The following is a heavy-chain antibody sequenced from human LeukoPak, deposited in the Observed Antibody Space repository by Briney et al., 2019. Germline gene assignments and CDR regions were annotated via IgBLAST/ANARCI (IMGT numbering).Heavy chain of an antibody. CDR2: IPYDGSNK. CDR3: ARSPIYDILTLDY. D-gene: IGHD3-9*01. Sequence: GRSLRLSCAASGFTFSSYAMHWVRQAPGKGLEWVAVIPYDGSNKYYADSVKGRFTISRDNSKNTLYLQMNSLRAEDTAVYYCARSPIYDILTLDYWGQGTLVTVSS. V-gene: IGHV3-30*04. CDR1: GFTFSSYA. J-gene: IGHJ4*02.